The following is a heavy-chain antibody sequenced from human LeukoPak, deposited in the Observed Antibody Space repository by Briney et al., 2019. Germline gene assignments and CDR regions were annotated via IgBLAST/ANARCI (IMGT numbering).Heavy chain of an antibody. CDR2: IIPIYDPV. CDR1: GGTLSSYA. J-gene: IGHJ4*02. V-gene: IGHV1-69*15. CDR3: AREPLGCGGDCHFDY. Sequence: SVKVSCKASGGTLSSYAFSWRRQAPGQGLEWMGRIIPIYDPVDYAQRFQGRVAITADESTNTVYMELNSLTFEDTAVYYCAREPLGCGGDCHFDYWGQGTLVTVSS. D-gene: IGHD2-21*02.